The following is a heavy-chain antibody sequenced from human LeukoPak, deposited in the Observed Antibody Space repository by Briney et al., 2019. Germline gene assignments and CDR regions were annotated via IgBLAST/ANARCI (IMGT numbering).Heavy chain of an antibody. Sequence: SETLSLTCTVSGGSISSSSYYWDWIRQPPGKGLEWIGRIYTSGSTNYNPSLKSRVTISVDTSKNQFSLKLSSVTAADTAVYYCARSFRYCSSTSCYRGSWFDPWGQGTLVTVSS. CDR1: GGSISSSSYY. D-gene: IGHD2-2*02. CDR3: ARSFRYCSSTSCYRGSWFDP. CDR2: IYTSGST. V-gene: IGHV4-61*02. J-gene: IGHJ5*02.